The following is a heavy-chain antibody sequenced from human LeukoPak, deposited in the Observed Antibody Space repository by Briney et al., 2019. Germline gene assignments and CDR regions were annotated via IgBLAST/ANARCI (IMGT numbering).Heavy chain of an antibody. D-gene: IGHD6-6*01. Sequence: GGSLRLSCAASGFTFSRYAMHWVREAPAKGRERVAVISYDGSNKYYADSVKGRFTVSRDNSKNTLYLQMNSLRAEDTAVYYCARAPAIAARPTCFDYWGQGTLVTVSS. J-gene: IGHJ4*02. CDR2: ISYDGSNK. V-gene: IGHV3-30*04. CDR3: ARAPAIAARPTCFDY. CDR1: GFTFSRYA.